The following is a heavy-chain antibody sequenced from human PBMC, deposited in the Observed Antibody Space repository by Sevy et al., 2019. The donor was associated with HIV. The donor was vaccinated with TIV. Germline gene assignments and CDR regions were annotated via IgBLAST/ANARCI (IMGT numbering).Heavy chain of an antibody. CDR3: ARDFCSGGSCYSAFVY. J-gene: IGHJ4*02. D-gene: IGHD2-15*01. CDR2: INAAFGDT. Sequence: ASVKVSCKASGYTFINYMIYWVRQVPGQRLEYMGWINAAFGDTKYSEKFQGRLTITRDTSASTAYMELSSLRSEDTAVYYCARDFCSGGSCYSAFVYWGQGTLVTVSS. V-gene: IGHV1-3*01. CDR1: GYTFINYM.